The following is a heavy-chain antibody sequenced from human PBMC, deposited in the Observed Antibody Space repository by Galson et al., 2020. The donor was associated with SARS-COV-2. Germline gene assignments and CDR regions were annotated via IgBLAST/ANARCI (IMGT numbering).Heavy chain of an antibody. D-gene: IGHD6-13*01. CDR2: IYTSGST. J-gene: IGHJ4*02. V-gene: IGHV4-61*02. CDR3: AREVAAAGFRD. CDR1: GGSISSGSYY. Sequence: SETLSLTCTVSGGSISSGSYYWSWIRQPAGKGLEWIGRIYTSGSTNYNPSLKSRVTISVDTSKNQFSLKLSSVTAADTAVYYCAREVAAAGFRDWGQGTLVTVSS.